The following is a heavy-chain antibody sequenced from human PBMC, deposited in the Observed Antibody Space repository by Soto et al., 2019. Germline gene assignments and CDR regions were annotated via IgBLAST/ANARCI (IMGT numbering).Heavy chain of an antibody. CDR1: GGSISSYY. D-gene: IGHD6-13*01. CDR2: IYYSGST. Sequence: SETLSLTCTVSGGSISSYYWSWIRQPPGKGLEWIGYIYYSGSTNYKPSLKSRVTISEDTSKNQFSLKLSSVTAADTAVYYCARDKYSSSWYGAGWFDPWGQGTLVTVSS. CDR3: ARDKYSSSWYGAGWFDP. J-gene: IGHJ5*02. V-gene: IGHV4-59*01.